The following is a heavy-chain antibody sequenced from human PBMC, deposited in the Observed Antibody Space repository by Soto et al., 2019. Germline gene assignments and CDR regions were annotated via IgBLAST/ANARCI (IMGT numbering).Heavy chain of an antibody. D-gene: IGHD1-26*01. J-gene: IGHJ4*02. CDR1: GFTFSTYA. CDR3: AKERLSGSYHRYFDY. V-gene: IGHV3-23*01. Sequence: EVQLLESGGGLVQPGGSLRLSCAASGFTFSTYAMSWVRQAPGKGLEWVTGISGRDESTYYADSVKGRFTISRDNSKNTLYLQMSSLRAEDTAVYYCAKERLSGSYHRYFDYWGQGTLVTVSS. CDR2: ISGRDEST.